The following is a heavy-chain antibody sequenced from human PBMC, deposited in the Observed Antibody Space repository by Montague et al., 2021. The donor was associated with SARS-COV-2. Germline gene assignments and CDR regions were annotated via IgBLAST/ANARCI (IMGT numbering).Heavy chain of an antibody. J-gene: IGHJ6*02. Sequence: SLRLSCAASGFTFDDYVMYWVRQPPGKGLEWVSLISGDGGKTYYADSVKGRFTTSRDNGKNSLYLQMNSLGTEDTALYHCAKGTYFYDSSGYYPESHYSYFDGIDVWGQGTTATVSS. V-gene: IGHV3-43*02. D-gene: IGHD3-22*01. CDR2: ISGDGGKT. CDR1: GFTFDDYV. CDR3: AKGTYFYDSSGYYPESHYSYFDGIDV.